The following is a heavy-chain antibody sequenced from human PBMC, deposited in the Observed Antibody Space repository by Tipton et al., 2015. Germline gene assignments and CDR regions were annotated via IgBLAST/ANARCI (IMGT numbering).Heavy chain of an antibody. J-gene: IGHJ5*02. D-gene: IGHD5-12*01. Sequence: TLSLTCAVSGGSISSDNWWSWVRQPPGKGLEWIGEINHTGSTKYTPSLKSRVFISVDTSKKQFSLRLSSMTAADTAVYYCATGQVAGWFDPWGQGTLVTVSS. CDR1: GGSISSDNW. CDR2: INHTGST. V-gene: IGHV4-4*02. CDR3: ATGQVAGWFDP.